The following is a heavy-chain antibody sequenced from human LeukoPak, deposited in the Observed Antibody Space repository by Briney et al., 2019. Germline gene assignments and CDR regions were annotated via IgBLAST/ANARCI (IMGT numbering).Heavy chain of an antibody. CDR2: IYGSGST. CDR1: GASINSYY. D-gene: IGHD6-13*01. Sequence: SETLSLTCTASGASINSYYWSWIRQPPGKGLEWIGCIYGSGSTDYNPSLKSRVTISVDTSKNQFSLKLTSVTAADTAMYYCARTSSSWLWGQGTLVTVSS. CDR3: ARTSSSWL. J-gene: IGHJ4*02. V-gene: IGHV4-59*01.